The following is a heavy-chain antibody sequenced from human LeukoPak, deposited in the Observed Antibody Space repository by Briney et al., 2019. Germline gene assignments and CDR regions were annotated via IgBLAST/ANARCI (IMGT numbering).Heavy chain of an antibody. CDR3: AKGGGWLYYFDY. CDR1: GFTFSRFT. CDR2: ISGSDSST. Sequence: TGGSLRLSCAASGFTFSRFTMNWVRQAPGKGLEWVSGISGSDSSTHYADFVKGRFTISRDNSKNTLYLQMNSLRADDTAVYYCAKGGGWLYYFDYWGQGTLVTVSS. D-gene: IGHD4-23*01. J-gene: IGHJ4*02. V-gene: IGHV3-23*01.